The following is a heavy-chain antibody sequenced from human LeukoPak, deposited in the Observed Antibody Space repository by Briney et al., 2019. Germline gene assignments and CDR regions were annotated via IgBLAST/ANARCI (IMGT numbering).Heavy chain of an antibody. CDR1: GYTFTSYD. D-gene: IGHD2-8*01. Sequence: GASVKVSCKASGYTFTSYDINWVRQATGQGLEWMGWMNPNSGNTGYAQKFQGRVTITRNTSISTAYMELSSLRSEDTAVYYCAREGCTNGVCDAFDIWGQGTMVTVSS. J-gene: IGHJ3*02. CDR2: MNPNSGNT. V-gene: IGHV1-8*03. CDR3: AREGCTNGVCDAFDI.